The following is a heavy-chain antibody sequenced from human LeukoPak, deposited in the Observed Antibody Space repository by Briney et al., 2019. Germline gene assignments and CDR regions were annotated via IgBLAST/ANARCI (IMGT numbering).Heavy chain of an antibody. CDR3: ARGGFSGYEYRTPYNWFDP. V-gene: IGHV1-8*01. Sequence: ASVKVSCKASGHTFTSYDINWVRQATGQGLEWMGWMNPNSGNTGYAQKFQGRVTMTRNTSISTAYMELSSLRSEDTAVYYCARGGFSGYEYRTPYNWFDPWGQGTLVTVSS. J-gene: IGHJ5*02. D-gene: IGHD5-12*01. CDR2: MNPNSGNT. CDR1: GHTFTSYD.